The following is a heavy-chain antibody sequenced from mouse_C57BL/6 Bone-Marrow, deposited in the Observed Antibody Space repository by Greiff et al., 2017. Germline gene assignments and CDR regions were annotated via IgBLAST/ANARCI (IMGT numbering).Heavy chain of an antibody. V-gene: IGHV1-42*01. Sequence: EVKLQQSGPELVKPGASVKISCKASGYSFTGYYMNWVKQSPEKSLEWIGEINPSTGGTTYNQKFKAKATLTVDKSSSTAYMQLKSLTSEDSAVYYCARERLRHYYAMDYWGQGTSVTVSS. J-gene: IGHJ4*01. CDR1: GYSFTGYY. CDR2: INPSTGGT. CDR3: ARERLRHYYAMDY. D-gene: IGHD2-4*01.